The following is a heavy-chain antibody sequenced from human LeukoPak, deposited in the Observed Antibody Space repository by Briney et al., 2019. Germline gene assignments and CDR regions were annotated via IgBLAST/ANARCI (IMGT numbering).Heavy chain of an antibody. CDR1: GYTFTGHY. CDR2: INPNSGGT. Sequence: GASVKVSCKASGYTFTGHYIHWVRQAPGQGLEWMGWINPNSGGTKYAQKSQARVTMTRDTSVSTAYMELSGLTSDDTAVYYCARDSGSYSFDYWGLGTLVTVSS. CDR3: ARDSGSYSFDY. D-gene: IGHD1-26*01. V-gene: IGHV1-2*02. J-gene: IGHJ4*02.